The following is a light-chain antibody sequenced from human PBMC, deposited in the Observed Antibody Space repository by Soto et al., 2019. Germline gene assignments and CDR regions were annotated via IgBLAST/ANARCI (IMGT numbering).Light chain of an antibody. CDR3: AAWGDSLRGLE. J-gene: IGLJ2*01. Sequence: QSVLTQPPSASGTPGQMVTISCSGSSSNIGSNTVNWYQQLPGMAPKLLIYNNSQRPSGVPDRFSGSKSGTSASLAISGLQSEDEADYYCAAWGDSLRGLEFGGGTKLTVL. CDR2: NNS. CDR1: SSNIGSNT. V-gene: IGLV1-44*01.